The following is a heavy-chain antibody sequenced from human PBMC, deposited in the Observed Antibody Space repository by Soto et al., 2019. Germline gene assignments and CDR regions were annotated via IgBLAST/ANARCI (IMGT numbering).Heavy chain of an antibody. CDR1: GFPFSIYS. CDR3: ARSVEGHFDY. D-gene: IGHD6-19*01. Sequence: EVQLVESGGGLVQPGGSLRLSCAASGFPFSIYSMNWVRQAPGKGPEWSSYITSDTNTIKYADSVKGRFTISRDNAKNLVYLQMNSLRDEDTAVYFCARSVEGHFDYWGQGTVVTVSS. V-gene: IGHV3-48*02. CDR2: ITSDTNTI. J-gene: IGHJ4*02.